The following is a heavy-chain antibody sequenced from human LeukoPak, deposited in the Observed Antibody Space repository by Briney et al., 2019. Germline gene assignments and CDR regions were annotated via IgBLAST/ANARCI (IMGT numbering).Heavy chain of an antibody. J-gene: IGHJ6*03. CDR1: GGSISSYY. CDR3: ARQSWQQLQNYMGV. V-gene: IGHV4-59*01. CDR2: IYYSGST. Sequence: PSETLSLTCTVSGGSISSYYWSWIRQPPGKGLEWIGCIYYSGSTNYNPSLKSRVTISVDTSKNQFSLKLSSVTAADTAVYYCARQSWQQLQNYMGVWGKGTTVTVSS. D-gene: IGHD6-13*01.